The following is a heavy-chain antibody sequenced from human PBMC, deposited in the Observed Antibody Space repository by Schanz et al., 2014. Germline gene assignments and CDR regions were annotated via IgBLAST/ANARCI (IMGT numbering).Heavy chain of an antibody. V-gene: IGHV1-69*02. CDR3: ARGRGFYDY. D-gene: IGHD3-10*01. CDR2: IIPSLGLA. CDR1: GGTFSSFG. J-gene: IGHJ4*02. Sequence: VQLEQSGAEVKKPGSSVKVSCKASGGTFSSFGINWVRQAPGQGLEWMGRIIPSLGLAKYEQKFQDKVTITADTSTTTAYMELSGLRSEDTAVYYCARGRGFYDYWGQGTLXTVSS.